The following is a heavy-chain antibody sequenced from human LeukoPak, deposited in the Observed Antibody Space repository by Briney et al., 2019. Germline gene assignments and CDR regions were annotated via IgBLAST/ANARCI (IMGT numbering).Heavy chain of an antibody. D-gene: IGHD1-26*01. Sequence: TGGSLRLSCAASGFTFSSYAMSWVRQAPGKGLEWVSAISGSGGSTYYADSVKGRFTISRDNPKNTLYLQMNSLRAEDTAVYYCAKVPSYVVSGYFDYWGQGTLVTVSS. V-gene: IGHV3-23*01. CDR1: GFTFSSYA. CDR2: ISGSGGST. J-gene: IGHJ4*02. CDR3: AKVPSYVVSGYFDY.